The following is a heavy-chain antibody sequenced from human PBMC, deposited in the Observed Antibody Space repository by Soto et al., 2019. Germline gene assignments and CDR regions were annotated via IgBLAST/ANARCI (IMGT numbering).Heavy chain of an antibody. Sequence: ASVKVSCKTSGYTFTGYYMHWVRQAPGQGLEWMGWINPNSGGTNYAQKFQGRVTMTRDTSISTTYMELSRLRSDDTAVYYCARLKSSSESRYGMDVWGQGTTVTVSS. CDR1: GYTFTGYY. D-gene: IGHD6-6*01. CDR2: INPNSGGT. V-gene: IGHV1-2*02. J-gene: IGHJ6*02. CDR3: ARLKSSSESRYGMDV.